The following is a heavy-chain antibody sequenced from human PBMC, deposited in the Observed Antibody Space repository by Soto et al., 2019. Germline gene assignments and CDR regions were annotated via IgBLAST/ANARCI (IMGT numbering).Heavy chain of an antibody. J-gene: IGHJ4*02. V-gene: IGHV3-30*18. CDR2: ISYDGRNI. Sequence: SLRLSCAASGFSFSNYGMHWVRQAPGKGLEWVAVISYDGRNIYYADSVKGRFTISRDNSKNTLYLQMNSLRPEDTAFYYCTKDMDDKVWGSYRPDFDYWGQGTLVTVSS. CDR3: TKDMDDKVWGSYRPDFDY. CDR1: GFSFSNYG. D-gene: IGHD3-16*02.